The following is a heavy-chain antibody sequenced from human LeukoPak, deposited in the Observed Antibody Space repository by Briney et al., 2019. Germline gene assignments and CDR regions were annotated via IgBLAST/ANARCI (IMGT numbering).Heavy chain of an antibody. D-gene: IGHD3-10*01. Sequence: SSETLSLTCTVSGGSISSYYWSWIRQPPGKGLEWLGYIYYSGSTNYKPSLKSRVTISVDTSKNQFSLKLSSVTAADTAVYYCARHSIAYYGSGSYYIDYWGQGTLVTVSS. CDR1: GGSISSYY. V-gene: IGHV4-59*08. CDR2: IYYSGST. J-gene: IGHJ4*02. CDR3: ARHSIAYYGSGSYYIDY.